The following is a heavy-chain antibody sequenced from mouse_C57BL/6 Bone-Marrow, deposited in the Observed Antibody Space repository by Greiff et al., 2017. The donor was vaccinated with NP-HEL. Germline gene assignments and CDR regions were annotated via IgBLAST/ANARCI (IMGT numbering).Heavy chain of an antibody. V-gene: IGHV1-66*01. J-gene: IGHJ3*01. CDR3: ARSWFPFAY. Sequence: VQLQQSGPELVKPGASVKISCKASGYSFTSYYIHWVKQRPGQGLEWIGWIYPGSGNTKYNEKFKGKAPLTADTSSSTAYMQLSSLTSEDSAVYYCARSWFPFAYWGQGTLVTVSA. D-gene: IGHD2-2*01. CDR1: GYSFTSYY. CDR2: IYPGSGNT.